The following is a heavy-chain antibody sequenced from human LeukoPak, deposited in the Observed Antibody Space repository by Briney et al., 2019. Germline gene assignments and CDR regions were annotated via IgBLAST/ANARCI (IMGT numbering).Heavy chain of an antibody. CDR2: INSNIGHT. CDR1: GYTFSSYG. V-gene: IGHV1-18*01. D-gene: IGHD3-10*01. CDR3: ARVKAELQDY. J-gene: IGHJ4*02. Sequence: ASVKVSCKASGYTFSSYGISWVRQAPGQGLEWMGWINSNIGHTSYAQNLQGRVTMTTDTSTSTAYMELRSLRSDDTAVYYCARVKAELQDYWGQGTLVTVSS.